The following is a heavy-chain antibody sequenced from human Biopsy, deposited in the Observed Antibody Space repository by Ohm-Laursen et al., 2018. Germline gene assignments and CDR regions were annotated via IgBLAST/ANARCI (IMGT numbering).Heavy chain of an antibody. Sequence: SETLSLTCAVSGYSVTNDYYWGWIRQPPGKGLEWIGNIYYDGITYYTPSLKSRVAMSVDTSKNQFSLRLPSVTAADTAVYYCARVAGGYAYYYGMDVWGQGTTVIVSS. CDR2: IYYDGIT. V-gene: IGHV4-38-2*01. CDR3: ARVAGGYAYYYGMDV. CDR1: GYSVTNDYY. D-gene: IGHD5-12*01. J-gene: IGHJ6*02.